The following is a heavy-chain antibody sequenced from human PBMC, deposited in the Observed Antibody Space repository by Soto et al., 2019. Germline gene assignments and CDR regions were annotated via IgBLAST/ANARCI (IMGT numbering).Heavy chain of an antibody. Sequence: QLQLQESGPGLVKPSETLSLTCTVSGGSISSSSYYWGWIRQPPGKGLEWIGSMYYSGSTYHNPSLKGRVTISVDTSKNQFSLKLSSVTAADTAVYYCARVLAHQLVLGWFDPWGQGTLVTVSS. D-gene: IGHD6-13*01. CDR2: MYYSGST. J-gene: IGHJ5*02. V-gene: IGHV4-39*01. CDR3: ARVLAHQLVLGWFDP. CDR1: GGSISSSSYY.